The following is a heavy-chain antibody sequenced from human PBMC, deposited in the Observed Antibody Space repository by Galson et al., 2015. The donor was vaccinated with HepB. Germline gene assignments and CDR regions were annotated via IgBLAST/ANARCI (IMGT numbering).Heavy chain of an antibody. J-gene: IGHJ2*01. CDR1: GGSISSSSYY. D-gene: IGHD3-10*01. V-gene: IGHV4-39*01. Sequence: ETLSLTCTVSGGSISSSSYYWGWIRQPPGKGLEWIGSIYYSGSTYYNPSLKSRVTISVDTSKNQFSLKLSSLNAADTAVYYCARVTMVRGANPADWYFDLWGRGTLVTVSS. CDR2: IYYSGST. CDR3: ARVTMVRGANPADWYFDL.